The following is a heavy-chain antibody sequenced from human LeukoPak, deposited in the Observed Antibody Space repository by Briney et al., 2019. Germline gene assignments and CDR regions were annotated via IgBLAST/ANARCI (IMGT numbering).Heavy chain of an antibody. D-gene: IGHD2-2*01. CDR2: ISYDGSNK. CDR1: GFTFSSYA. CDR3: ARRDIVVVPAASDYYYYYMDV. V-gene: IGHV3-30-3*01. J-gene: IGHJ6*03. Sequence: GGSLRLSCAASGFTFSSYAMHWVRQAPGKGLEWVAVISYDGSNKYYADSVKGRFTISRDNSKNTLYLQMNSLRAEDTAVYYCARRDIVVVPAASDYYYYYMDVWGKGTTVTVSS.